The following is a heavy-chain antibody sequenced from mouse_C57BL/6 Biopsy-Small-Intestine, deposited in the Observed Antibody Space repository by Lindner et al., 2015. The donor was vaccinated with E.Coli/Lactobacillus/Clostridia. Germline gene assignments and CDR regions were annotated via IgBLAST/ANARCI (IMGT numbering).Heavy chain of an antibody. CDR2: IYPNNGGT. CDR1: GYTFTDYS. D-gene: IGHD2-1*01. V-gene: IGHV1-34*02. CDR3: ARRNSYYALDY. J-gene: IGHJ4*01. Sequence: VQLQESGPELVKPGASVKISCKASGYTFTDYSMDWVKQSHEKSLEWIGYIYPNNGGTGYNQKFMSKATLTVDKSSTTAYMELHSLTSEDSAVYYCARRNSYYALDYWGQGTSVTVSS.